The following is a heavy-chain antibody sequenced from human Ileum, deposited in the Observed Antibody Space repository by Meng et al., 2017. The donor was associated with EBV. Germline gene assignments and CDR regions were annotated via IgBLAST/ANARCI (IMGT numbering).Heavy chain of an antibody. CDR1: GESISKSDYF. CDR2: IYRSGST. V-gene: IGHV4-39*07. D-gene: IGHD3-10*01. Sequence: QLEELGPGSVKPSVTLSLTRPFSGESISKSDYFWEWIRQSPGKCLEWIASIYRSGSTYYDPSLKSRVTISLDTSKNQFSLKLSSVTAADTAVYYCARDPAYPRGLFDSWGQGTLVTVSS. CDR3: ARDPAYPRGLFDS. J-gene: IGHJ4*02.